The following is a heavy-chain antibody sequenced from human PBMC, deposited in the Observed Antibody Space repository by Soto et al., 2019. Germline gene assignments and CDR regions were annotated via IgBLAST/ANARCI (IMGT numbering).Heavy chain of an antibody. CDR3: ASDRGGGSYYYFDY. D-gene: IGHD1-26*01. CDR1: GFTFSTYG. J-gene: IGHJ4*02. Sequence: QVQLVESGGGVVQPGMSLRLSCAASGFTFSTYGMHWVRQAPGKGLEWVAVIWYDGSYKYYADSVKGRFTISRDNSKNTLYLQMNSLRAEDTAVYYCASDRGGGSYYYFDYWGQGTLVTVSS. CDR2: IWYDGSYK. V-gene: IGHV3-33*01.